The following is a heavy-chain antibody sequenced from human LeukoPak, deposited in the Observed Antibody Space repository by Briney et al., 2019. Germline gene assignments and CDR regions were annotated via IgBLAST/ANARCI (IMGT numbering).Heavy chain of an antibody. D-gene: IGHD3-22*01. V-gene: IGHV4-4*09. CDR2: IHSSGNT. CDR3: ARGYFDTSGYSNPFDF. Sequence: SETLSLTCTVSGVSIGNYYWSWIRQIPGKGLEWIGCIHSSGNTYYNPSLKSRVTISIDTSKNQFSLELSSVTAADTAVYFCARGYFDTSGYSNPFDFWGQGTLVTVSS. CDR1: GVSIGNYY. J-gene: IGHJ4*02.